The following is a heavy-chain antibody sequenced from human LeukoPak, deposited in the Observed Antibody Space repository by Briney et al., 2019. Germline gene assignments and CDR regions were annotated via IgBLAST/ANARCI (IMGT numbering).Heavy chain of an antibody. CDR3: AMRIAARKFDY. D-gene: IGHD6-6*01. V-gene: IGHV4-39*01. J-gene: IGHJ4*02. CDR2: IYYSGST. CDR1: GGSISSSSYY. Sequence: PSETLSLTCTVSGGSISSSSYYWGWIRQPPGKGLEWIGSIYYSGSTYYNPSLKSRVTISVDTSKNQFSLKLSSVTAADTAVYYCAMRIAARKFDYWGQGTLVTVSS.